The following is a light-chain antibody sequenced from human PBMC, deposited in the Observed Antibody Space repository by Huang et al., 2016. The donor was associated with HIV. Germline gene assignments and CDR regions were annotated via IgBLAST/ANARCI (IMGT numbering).Light chain of an antibody. CDR1: QNVSTN. CDR2: GAS. J-gene: IGKJ1*01. Sequence: EIVMTQSPVTLSVSPGESATLSCRASQNVSTNLAWYQHKPGRDPRLLIYGASTRATSVPARFSASGAGKDFTLTVGGLRSDDFAVYYCQHYDNWAPATFGQGTKLEFK. V-gene: IGKV3-15*01. CDR3: QHYDNWAPAT.